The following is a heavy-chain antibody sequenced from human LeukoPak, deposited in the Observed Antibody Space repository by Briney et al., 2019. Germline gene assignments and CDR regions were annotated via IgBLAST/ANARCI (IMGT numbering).Heavy chain of an antibody. CDR1: GGSFSGYY. Sequence: SETLSLTCAVYGGSFSGYYWSWIRQPPGKGLEWIGEINHSGSTNYNPSLKSRVTISVDTSKNQFSLKLSSVTAADTAVYYCARSKSTVTSFDYWGQGTLVTVSS. CDR2: INHSGST. D-gene: IGHD4-11*01. J-gene: IGHJ4*02. V-gene: IGHV4-34*01. CDR3: ARSKSTVTSFDY.